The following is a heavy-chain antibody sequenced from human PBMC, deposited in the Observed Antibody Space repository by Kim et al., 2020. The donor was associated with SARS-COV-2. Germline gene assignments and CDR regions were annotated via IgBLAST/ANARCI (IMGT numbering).Heavy chain of an antibody. J-gene: IGHJ4*02. D-gene: IGHD2-8*01. V-gene: IGHV3-74*01. CDR3: ARGMGDY. CDR2: DGTLT. Sequence: DGTLTTYADSVKGRFTISRDNAKNTLYLQMNSLRLEDTAMYFCARGMGDYWGQGTLVTVSS.